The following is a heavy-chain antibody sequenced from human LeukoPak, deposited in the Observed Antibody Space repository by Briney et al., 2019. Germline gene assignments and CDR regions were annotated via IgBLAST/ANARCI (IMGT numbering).Heavy chain of an antibody. J-gene: IGHJ4*02. CDR3: ARRSSGSPPYYFDY. D-gene: IGHD1-26*01. Sequence: GGSLRLSCAASGFTFSNAWMNWVRQAPGKGLVWVSRINSDGSTTNYADSVKGRFTISRDNAKNTLYLQMNSLRAEDTAVYYCARRSSGSPPYYFDYWGQGTLVTVSS. CDR1: GFTFSNAW. CDR2: INSDGSTT. V-gene: IGHV3-74*01.